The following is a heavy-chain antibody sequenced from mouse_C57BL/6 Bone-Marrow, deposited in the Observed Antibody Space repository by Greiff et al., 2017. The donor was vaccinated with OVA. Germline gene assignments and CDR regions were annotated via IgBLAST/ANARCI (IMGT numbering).Heavy chain of an antibody. CDR3: ARSRRLLRVFDV. D-gene: IGHD2-3*01. J-gene: IGHJ1*03. CDR2: IYPGDGDT. V-gene: IGHV1-80*01. CDR1: GYAFSSYW. Sequence: QVQLQQSGAELVKPGASVKISCKASGYAFSSYWMNWVKQRPGKGLEWIGQIYPGDGDTNYNGKFKGKATLTADKSSSTAYMQLSSLTSEDSAVYFCARSRRLLRVFDVWGTGTTVTVSS.